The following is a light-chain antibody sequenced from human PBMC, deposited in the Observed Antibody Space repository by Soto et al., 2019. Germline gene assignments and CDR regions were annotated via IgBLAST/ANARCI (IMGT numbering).Light chain of an antibody. V-gene: IGLV2-14*01. CDR1: SSDVGGYNY. J-gene: IGLJ3*02. Sequence: QSALTQPASVSGSPGQSITISCTGTSSDVGGYNYVSWYQQHPGKAPKLMIYEVINRPSGVSNRFSGSKSGNTASLIISGLQAEDEADYYCTSYTSSSTWVFGGGTKVTVL. CDR2: EVI. CDR3: TSYTSSSTWV.